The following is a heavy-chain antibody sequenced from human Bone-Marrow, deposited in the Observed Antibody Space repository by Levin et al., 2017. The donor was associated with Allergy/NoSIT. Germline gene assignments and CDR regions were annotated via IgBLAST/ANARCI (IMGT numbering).Heavy chain of an antibody. V-gene: IGHV3-30*04. Sequence: PGGSLRLSCEASGFTFKTYAIHWVRQAPGKGLERVAVISYDGTKKYYGDSVKGRFTISRDTFRNTLYLQMNSLRIADTAVYYWVRERGSSWELYYFDYWGHGTLVTVSS. D-gene: IGHD6-13*01. CDR2: ISYDGTKK. CDR3: VRERGSSWELYYFDY. CDR1: GFTFKTYA. J-gene: IGHJ4*01.